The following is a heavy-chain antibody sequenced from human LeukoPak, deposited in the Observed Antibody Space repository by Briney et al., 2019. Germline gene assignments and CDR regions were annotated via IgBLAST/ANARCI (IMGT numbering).Heavy chain of an antibody. Sequence: PSETLSLTCTVSGGSINNFYWSRLRPPAGKGLEWIGRIYSSGSADYNPSLKSRVTISVDTSKNQFSVKLTSVTAADTAVYYCARRGSTWYDYWGQGTLVTVSS. CDR1: GGSINNFY. CDR2: IYSSGSA. D-gene: IGHD6-13*01. J-gene: IGHJ4*02. CDR3: ARRGSTWYDY. V-gene: IGHV4-4*07.